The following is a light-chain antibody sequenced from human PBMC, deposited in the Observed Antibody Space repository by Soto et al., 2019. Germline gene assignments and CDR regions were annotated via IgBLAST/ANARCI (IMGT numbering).Light chain of an antibody. CDR1: SSNIGAGYD. J-gene: IGLJ3*02. CDR2: GNS. Sequence: QSVLTQPPSVSGAPGQRVTISCTGSSSNIGAGYDVHWYQQLPGTAPKLLIYGNSNRPSGVPDRFSGSKSGTSASLAITGLQAEDEADYYCQSYDSSLSVPWVLGGGTKLTVL. V-gene: IGLV1-40*01. CDR3: QSYDSSLSVPWV.